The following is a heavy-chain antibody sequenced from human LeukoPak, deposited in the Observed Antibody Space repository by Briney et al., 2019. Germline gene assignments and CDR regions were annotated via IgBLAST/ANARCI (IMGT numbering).Heavy chain of an antibody. CDR1: GFTFSSYG. CDR2: ISYDGSNK. V-gene: IGHV3-30*18. Sequence: PGGSLRLSCAASGFTFSSYGMHWVRQAPGKGLEWVAVISYDGSNKYYADSVKGRFTISRDNSKNTLYLQMNSLRAEDTAVYYCAKLKQWQPQRYFLEYWGQGALVTVAS. J-gene: IGHJ4*02. D-gene: IGHD6-19*01. CDR3: AKLKQWQPQRYFLEY.